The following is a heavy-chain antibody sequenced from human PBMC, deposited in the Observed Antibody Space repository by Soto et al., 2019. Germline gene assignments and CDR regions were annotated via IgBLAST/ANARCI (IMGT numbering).Heavy chain of an antibody. Sequence: EVQLLESGGGLVQPGGSLRLSCAASGFTFSNYIMNWVRQAPGKGLEWVSGTSSSGSTVYKDSVKGRFTVSRDNSKNTLYLEMNSLRGEDTGVYYCAKGWMDILGQGTTVSVSS. CDR2: TSSSGST. CDR1: GFTFSNYI. V-gene: IGHV3-23*01. J-gene: IGHJ6*02. CDR3: AKGWMDI.